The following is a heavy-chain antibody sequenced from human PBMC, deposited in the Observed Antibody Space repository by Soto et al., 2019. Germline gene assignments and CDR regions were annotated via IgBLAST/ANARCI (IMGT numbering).Heavy chain of an antibody. V-gene: IGHV4-31*03. CDR1: CGSISTGCSY. CDR2: IYYSEST. J-gene: IGHJ4*02. D-gene: IGHD5-18*01. CDR3: EIEVDSARVYDD. Sequence: QVQLQESGRGLVKPSQTLSLTCTVSCGSISTGCSYWIWIRQHPGKVLEWIGYIYYSESTYYNPFIKSGATISVDTSKNQFSLQLGSVAAADTAVYYCEIEVDSARVYDDRGQGTQVAV.